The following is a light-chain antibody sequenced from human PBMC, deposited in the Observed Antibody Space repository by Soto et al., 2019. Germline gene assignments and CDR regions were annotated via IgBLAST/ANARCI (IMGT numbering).Light chain of an antibody. CDR1: ETVATN. CDR3: QQYYIVPYT. V-gene: IGKV3-15*01. Sequence: VMTQSPATLSVSPGERATLSCWASETVATNLAWYQQKPGQAPRLLISGASTRAAGISDRFRGSESGTEFTLTISGLRSEDVAVYYCQQYYIVPYTFGQGTKLEI. CDR2: GAS. J-gene: IGKJ2*01.